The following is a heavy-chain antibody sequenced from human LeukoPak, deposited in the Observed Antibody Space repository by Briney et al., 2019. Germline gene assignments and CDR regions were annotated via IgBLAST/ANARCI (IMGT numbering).Heavy chain of an antibody. J-gene: IGHJ4*02. CDR3: ARDSYDILTGYYSGPDY. CDR1: GFTFSNYW. CDR2: IKQDGSEK. V-gene: IGHV3-7*01. D-gene: IGHD3-9*01. Sequence: GGSLRLSCAASGFTFSNYWMSWVRQAPGKGLEWVANIKQDGSEKYYVGSVKGRFTISRDNADNSLYLQMNSLRAEDTAVYYCARDSYDILTGYYSGPDYWGQGTLVTVSS.